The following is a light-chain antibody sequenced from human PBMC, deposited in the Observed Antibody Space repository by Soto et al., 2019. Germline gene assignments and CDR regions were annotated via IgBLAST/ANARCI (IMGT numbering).Light chain of an antibody. CDR3: AAWDDGLRAVV. CDR1: NSNVGSNT. CDR2: TDN. V-gene: IGLV1-44*01. J-gene: IGLJ2*01. Sequence: QLVLTQPPSVSGTPGQRITISCSGSNSNVGSNTVNWYQQLPGAAPKLLMYTDNQRPSRVPDRFSGYKSGTAASLAISGLLSEDEAEYYCAAWDDGLRAVVFGGGTKLTVL.